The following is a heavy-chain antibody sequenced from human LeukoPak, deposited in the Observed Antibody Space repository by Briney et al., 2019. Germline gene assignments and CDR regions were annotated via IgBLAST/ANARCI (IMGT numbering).Heavy chain of an antibody. CDR1: GGSISSSSYY. CDR2: IYYSGST. Sequence: PSETLSLTCTVSGGSISSSSYYWGWIRQPPGKGLEWIGSIYYSGSTYYNPSLKSRVTISVDTSKNQFSLKLSSVTAADTAVYYCARDRWGLDYWGQGTLVTVSS. D-gene: IGHD7-27*01. CDR3: ARDRWGLDY. V-gene: IGHV4-39*07. J-gene: IGHJ4*02.